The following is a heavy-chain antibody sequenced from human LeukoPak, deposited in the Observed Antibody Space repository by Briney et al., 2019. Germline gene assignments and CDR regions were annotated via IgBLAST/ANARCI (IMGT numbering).Heavy chain of an antibody. V-gene: IGHV3-48*02. CDR3: EWYGSGSDY. J-gene: IGHJ4*02. CDR1: GFTFSSYD. CDR2: IRSSSSTM. D-gene: IGHD6-19*01. Sequence: GKSLRLSCAVSGFTFSSYDMNWVRQAPGKGLEWVSHIRSSSSTMYYADSVKGRFTISRDNAKNSLYLQMNSLRDEDTAVYYCEWYGSGSDYWGQGTLVTVSS.